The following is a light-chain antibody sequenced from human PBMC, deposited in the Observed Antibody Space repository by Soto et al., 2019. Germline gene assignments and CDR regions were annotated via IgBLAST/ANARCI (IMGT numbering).Light chain of an antibody. CDR2: QTS. V-gene: IGKV3D-11*03. CDR3: QQYDNLSWT. J-gene: IGKJ1*01. CDR1: QYINTR. Sequence: EIVLTQSPATLSSFPGDRVTLSCRASQYINTRLAWYQHRPGQAPRLLIYQTSLRAAGIPARFSASGSGTDFTLTISRLEPEDFAVYFCQQYDNLSWTFGQGTKVDIK.